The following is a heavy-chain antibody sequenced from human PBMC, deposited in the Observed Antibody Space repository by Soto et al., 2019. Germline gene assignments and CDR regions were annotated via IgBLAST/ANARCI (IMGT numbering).Heavy chain of an antibody. V-gene: IGHV1-46*03. CDR1: GYTLTSYY. D-gene: IGHD6-25*01. J-gene: IGHJ4*02. Sequence: QVQLVQSGAEVKKPGASVRISCKASGYTLTSYYIHWVRQAPGQGLEWMAIVNPTGGSTNYAQKFQGRVTVTFDTSTSTVFMELNSPRYEDTAVYYCARHLAAGDSWGQGTLVTVSS. CDR2: VNPTGGST. CDR3: ARHLAAGDS.